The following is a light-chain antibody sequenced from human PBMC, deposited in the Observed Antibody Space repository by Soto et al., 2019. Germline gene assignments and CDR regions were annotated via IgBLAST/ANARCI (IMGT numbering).Light chain of an antibody. J-gene: IGKJ1*01. Sequence: DSPMTQSPSTLSASVGDRVTITCRASQNIERYMDWYQQKPGRAPSLIIYDASTLERGVPSRFSGSGSGTEFTLIISNLQPDGFATYSCQQFKDYVWRFGQGTKV. CDR3: QQFKDYVWR. CDR1: QNIERY. CDR2: DAS. V-gene: IGKV1-5*01.